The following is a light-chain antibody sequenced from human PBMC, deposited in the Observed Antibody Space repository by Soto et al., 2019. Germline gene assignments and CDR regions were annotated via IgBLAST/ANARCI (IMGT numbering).Light chain of an antibody. Sequence: QSVLTQPASVSGSPGQSITIPCTGTSSDVGGYNFVSWYQQLPGKAPQLMIYDVSNRPSGVSNRFSGSKSGNTASLTISGLQAEDEADYYCSSYTSSTTLVVFGGGTKLTVL. CDR3: SSYTSSTTLVV. V-gene: IGLV2-14*03. J-gene: IGLJ2*01. CDR1: SSDVGGYNF. CDR2: DVS.